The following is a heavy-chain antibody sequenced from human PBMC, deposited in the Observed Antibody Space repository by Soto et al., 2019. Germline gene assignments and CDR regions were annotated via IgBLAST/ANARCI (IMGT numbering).Heavy chain of an antibody. CDR1: GFTFSSYG. J-gene: IGHJ4*02. CDR2: ISYDGSNK. CDR3: EKDTVWGGGGYYYVALDY. D-gene: IGHD3-22*01. Sequence: QVQLVESGGGVVQPGRSLRLSCAASGFTFSSYGMHWVRQAPGKGLEWVAVISYDGSNKYYADSVKGRFTISRDNSKNTLYLQMNSLRAEATAVYYCEKDTVWGGGGYYYVALDYWGQGTLVTVSS. V-gene: IGHV3-30*18.